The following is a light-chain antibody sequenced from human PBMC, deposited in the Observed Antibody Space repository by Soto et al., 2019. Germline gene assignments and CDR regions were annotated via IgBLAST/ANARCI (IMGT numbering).Light chain of an antibody. CDR1: KWGDKY. CDR3: QAWDTDRWVV. Sequence: SYELTQPPSVSVSPGQTASITCSGDKWGDKYACWYQQKPGQSPVLVIYQDSKRPSGIPERFSGSNSGNTPTLTISGTQAMDDADYYCQAWDTDRWVVFGGGTKLTVL. V-gene: IGLV3-1*01. CDR2: QDS. J-gene: IGLJ2*01.